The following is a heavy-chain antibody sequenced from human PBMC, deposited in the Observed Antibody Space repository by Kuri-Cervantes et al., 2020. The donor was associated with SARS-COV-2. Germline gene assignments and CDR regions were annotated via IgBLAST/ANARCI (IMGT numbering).Heavy chain of an antibody. CDR2: ISPDGANT. CDR1: GFRFSGYP. Sequence: GGSLRLSCSASGFRFSGYPMHWVRQAPGKGLEYVSAISPDGANTYYADSVKGRFTISRDNSKNTLYLQMNSLRAEDTAVYYCASGQWGCSSTSCYEGPWAFDYWGQGTLVTVSS. V-gene: IGHV3-64*04. J-gene: IGHJ4*02. CDR3: ASGQWGCSSTSCYEGPWAFDY. D-gene: IGHD2-2*01.